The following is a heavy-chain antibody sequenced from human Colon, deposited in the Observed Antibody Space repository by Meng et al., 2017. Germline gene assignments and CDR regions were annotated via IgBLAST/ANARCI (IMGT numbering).Heavy chain of an antibody. CDR1: SGSLRGYS. Sequence: QVQLQQWGAGLLKPSETLSLTCAVYSGSLRGYSWSWIRQPPGKELEWIGEINHSGSANYNPSLKSRVTISVDTSKKQFSLNLSSVTAADTAVYYCARVGYYSSGTGNYYGGDPMEFWFDPWGQGTLVTVSS. D-gene: IGHD3-10*01. J-gene: IGHJ5*02. CDR3: ARVGYYSSGTGNYYGGDPMEFWFDP. CDR2: INHSGSA. V-gene: IGHV4-34*01.